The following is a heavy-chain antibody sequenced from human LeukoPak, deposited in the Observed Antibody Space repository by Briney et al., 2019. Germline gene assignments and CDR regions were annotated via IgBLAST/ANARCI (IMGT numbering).Heavy chain of an antibody. V-gene: IGHV3-48*04. CDR3: ARDGFWSDYYYYGMDV. CDR2: ISSSSSTI. J-gene: IGHJ6*02. D-gene: IGHD3-3*01. CDR1: GFTFSSYS. Sequence: GGSLRLSCAASGFTFSSYSMNWVRQAPGKGLEWVSYISSSSSTIYYADSVKGRFTISRDNAKNSLYLQMNSLRAEDTDVYYCARDGFWSDYYYYGMDVWGQGTTVTVSS.